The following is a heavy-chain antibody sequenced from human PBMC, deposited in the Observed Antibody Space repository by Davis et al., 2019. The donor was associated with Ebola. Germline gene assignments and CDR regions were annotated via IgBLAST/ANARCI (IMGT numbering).Heavy chain of an antibody. CDR3: TRHVSGDFWYFDL. V-gene: IGHV3-21*04. Sequence: GGSLRLSCAASGFNFRSFGMHWVRQAPGKGLEWVSFISSSSNYIYYADSVKGRFTISRDNSKNTVYLQMNSLRAEDTAVYYCTRHVSGDFWYFDLWGRGTLVTVSS. D-gene: IGHD4-17*01. CDR1: GFNFRSFG. J-gene: IGHJ2*01. CDR2: ISSSSNYI.